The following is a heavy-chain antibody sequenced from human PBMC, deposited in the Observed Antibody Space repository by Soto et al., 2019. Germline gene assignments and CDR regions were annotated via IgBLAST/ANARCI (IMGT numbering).Heavy chain of an antibody. CDR3: AASPTHTTGTTYGRYFDY. CDR1: GFTFSSYA. CDR2: ISGSGGST. V-gene: IGHV3-23*01. J-gene: IGHJ4*02. D-gene: IGHD1-1*01. Sequence: EVQLLESGGGLVQPGGSLRLSCAASGFTFSSYAMSWVRQAPGKGLEWVSAISGSGGSTYYADSVKGRFTISRDNSKNTLYLQMNSLRAEDTAVYYCAASPTHTTGTTYGRYFDYWGQGTLVTVSS.